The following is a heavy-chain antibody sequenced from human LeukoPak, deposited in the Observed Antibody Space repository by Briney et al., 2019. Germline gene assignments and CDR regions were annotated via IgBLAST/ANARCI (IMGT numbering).Heavy chain of an antibody. D-gene: IGHD6-6*01. V-gene: IGHV3-73*01. CDR2: IRSKANSYAT. CDR3: TRQDAVSSSSVKDY. J-gene: IGHJ4*02. CDR1: GFTFSGSA. Sequence: GGSLRLSCAASGFTFSGSAMHWVRQASGKGLGWVGRIRSKANSYATAYAASVKGRFTISRDDSKNTAYLQMNSLKTEDTAVYYCTRQDAVSSSSVKDYWGQGTLVTVSS.